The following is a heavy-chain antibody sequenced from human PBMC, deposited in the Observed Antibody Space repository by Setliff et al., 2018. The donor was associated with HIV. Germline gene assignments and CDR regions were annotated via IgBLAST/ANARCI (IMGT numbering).Heavy chain of an antibody. CDR1: GGSISSHY. CDR3: ARPASDAFDI. D-gene: IGHD2-2*01. V-gene: IGHV4-59*11. J-gene: IGHJ3*02. CDR2: IYYSGST. Sequence: SETLSLTCTVSGGSISSHYWSWIRQPPGKGLEWIGSIYYSGSTNYNPSLKSQVTISVDTSKNQFSLKLSSVTAADTAVYYCARPASDAFDIWGQGTMVTVSS.